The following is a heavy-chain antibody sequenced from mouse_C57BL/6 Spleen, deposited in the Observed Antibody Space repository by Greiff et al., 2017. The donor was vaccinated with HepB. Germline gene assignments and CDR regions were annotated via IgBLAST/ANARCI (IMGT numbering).Heavy chain of an antibody. J-gene: IGHJ4*01. CDR2: IDPSDSYT. V-gene: IGHV1-50*01. Sequence: VQLQQPGAELVKPGASVKLSCKASGYTFTSYWMQWVKQRPGQGLEWIGEIDPSDSYTNYNQKFKGKATLTVDTSSSTAYMQLSSLTSEDSAVYYCARRGSGSGAMDYWGQGTSVTVSS. CDR3: ARRGSGSGAMDY. D-gene: IGHD1-1*01. CDR1: GYTFTSYW.